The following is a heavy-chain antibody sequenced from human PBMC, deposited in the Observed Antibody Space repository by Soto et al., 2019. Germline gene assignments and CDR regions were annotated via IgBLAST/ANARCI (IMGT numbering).Heavy chain of an antibody. V-gene: IGHV3-23*01. CDR3: AKNGRGYSGLYYGMDV. J-gene: IGHJ6*02. Sequence: GSLRLSCAASGFTFSSYAMSWVRQAPGKGLEWVSAISGSGGSTYYADSVKGRFTISRDNSKNTLYLQMNSLRAEDTAVYYCAKNGRGYSGLYYGMDVWGQGTTVTVSS. CDR2: ISGSGGST. CDR1: GFTFSSYA. D-gene: IGHD5-12*01.